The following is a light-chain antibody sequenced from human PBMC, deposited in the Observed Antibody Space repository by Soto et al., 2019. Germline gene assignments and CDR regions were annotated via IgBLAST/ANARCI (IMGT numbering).Light chain of an antibody. CDR3: TSYSRYRVLV. V-gene: IGLV2-14*01. Sequence: QSVLTQPASVSGSLGQSITISCTGTSSDIGGYKYVSWNQQHPGKAPKLIIFEVSNRPSGVSDRFSGSNSGNTASLTISGLQAEDEADYYCTSYSRYRVLVFGGGTKVTVL. J-gene: IGLJ3*02. CDR2: EVS. CDR1: SSDIGGYKY.